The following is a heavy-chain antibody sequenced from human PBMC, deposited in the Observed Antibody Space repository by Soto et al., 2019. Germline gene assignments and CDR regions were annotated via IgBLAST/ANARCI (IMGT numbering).Heavy chain of an antibody. V-gene: IGHV3-30-3*01. Sequence: GGSLRLSCAASGFTFSSYAMHWVRQAPGKGLEWVAVISDDGGNKYYADSVKGRFTISRDNSKNTLYLQMNGLRAEDTAVYYCAKARFLEWLSLPPYNWFDPWGQGTLVTVSS. D-gene: IGHD3-3*01. J-gene: IGHJ5*02. CDR2: ISDDGGNK. CDR3: AKARFLEWLSLPPYNWFDP. CDR1: GFTFSSYA.